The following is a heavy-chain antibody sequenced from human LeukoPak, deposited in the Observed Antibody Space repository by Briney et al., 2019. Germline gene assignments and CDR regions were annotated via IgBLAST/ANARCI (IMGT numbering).Heavy chain of an antibody. Sequence: ASVKVSCKAFGGTFSGYAISWVRQAPGQGLEWMGRIIPIFGIANYAQKFQGRVTITADKSTSTAYMELSSLRSEDTAVYYCASTYCSGGSCYGRLVDYWGQGTLVTVSS. CDR1: GGTFSGYA. CDR3: ASTYCSGGSCYGRLVDY. V-gene: IGHV1-69*04. D-gene: IGHD2-15*01. CDR2: IIPIFGIA. J-gene: IGHJ4*02.